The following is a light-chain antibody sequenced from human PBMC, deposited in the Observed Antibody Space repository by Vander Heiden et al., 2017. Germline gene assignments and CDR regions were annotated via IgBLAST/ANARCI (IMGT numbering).Light chain of an antibody. Sequence: QLAQSPSSVSASVGDRVTITCRASQGISSWLAWYQQKPGNAPKLLIYSASTLQSGVPLRFSGSGSGTDFTLTITSLQPEDFAVYYCQQANSFPLTFGGGTKVEIK. CDR3: QQANSFPLT. CDR1: QGISSW. J-gene: IGKJ4*01. V-gene: IGKV1-12*01. CDR2: SAS.